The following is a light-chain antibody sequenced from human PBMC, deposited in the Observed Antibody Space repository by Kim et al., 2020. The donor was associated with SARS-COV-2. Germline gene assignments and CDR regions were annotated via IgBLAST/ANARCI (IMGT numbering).Light chain of an antibody. CDR1: QSVLYSPNNKDY. J-gene: IGKJ2*01. CDR2: GAS. CDR3: QQSYSSPYT. Sequence: DIVMTQSPDSLAVSLGERATINCKSSQSVLYSPNNKDYLSWYQQKPGQPPKLLIYGASARESGVPDRFSGSGSGTDFTLTISSLQAEDVAVYYCQQSYSSPYTFGQGTKLEI. V-gene: IGKV4-1*01.